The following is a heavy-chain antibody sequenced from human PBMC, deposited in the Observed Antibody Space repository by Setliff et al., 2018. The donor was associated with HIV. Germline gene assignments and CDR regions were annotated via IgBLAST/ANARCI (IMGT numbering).Heavy chain of an antibody. Sequence: SETLSLTCTVSGGSISSSSYYWGWIRQPPGKGLEWIGSIYYSGSTYYNPSLKSRVTISVDTSKNQFSLKLSSVTAVDTAVYYCARHLTTVTTSQLDYWGQGTLVTVSS. V-gene: IGHV4-39*01. CDR3: ARHLTTVTTSQLDY. CDR2: IYYSGST. J-gene: IGHJ4*02. CDR1: GGSISSSSYY. D-gene: IGHD4-17*01.